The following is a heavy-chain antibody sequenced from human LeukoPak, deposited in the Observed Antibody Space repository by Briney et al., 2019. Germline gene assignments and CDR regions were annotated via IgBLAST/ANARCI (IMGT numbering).Heavy chain of an antibody. D-gene: IGHD5-18*01. V-gene: IGHV3-23*01. CDR2: ISGSGGST. CDR1: GFSFSSYA. CDR3: AKWREGYSYGSKYGFGY. Sequence: GGSLRLSCAASGFSFSSYAMSWVRQAPGQGLEWVSAISGSGGSTYYADAQQGPFTISRDNSKNTLYLQMNSLRAEDTAVYYCAKWREGYSYGSKYGFGYWGQGTLVTVSS. J-gene: IGHJ4*02.